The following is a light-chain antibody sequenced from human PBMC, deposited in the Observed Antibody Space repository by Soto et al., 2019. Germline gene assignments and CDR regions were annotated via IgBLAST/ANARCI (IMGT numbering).Light chain of an antibody. Sequence: PGERATLSCRASQSVRSNLAWYQQKPGQAPRLLIYGASSRATGIPDRFSGSGSGTDFTLTISRLEPEDFAVYYCQQYGSSPWTFGQGTKVDIK. J-gene: IGKJ1*01. CDR1: QSVRSN. CDR3: QQYGSSPWT. CDR2: GAS. V-gene: IGKV3-20*01.